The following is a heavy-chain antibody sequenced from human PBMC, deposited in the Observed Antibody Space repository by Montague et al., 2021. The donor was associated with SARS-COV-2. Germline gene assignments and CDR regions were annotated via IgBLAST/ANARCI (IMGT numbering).Heavy chain of an antibody. CDR2: IYYSGST. V-gene: IGHV4-39*01. Sequence: SETLSLTCTVSGGSISSSSYYCCWIRQPPGKVLEWIGSIYYSGSTYYNPSLKSLVTISVDTSKDQFSLKLSSVTAADTAVYYCAAITPGYWKKGVCQPPDYWGQGTLVTVSS. CDR3: AAITPGYWKKGVCQPPDY. D-gene: IGHD2-8*01. J-gene: IGHJ4*02. CDR1: GGSISSSSYY.